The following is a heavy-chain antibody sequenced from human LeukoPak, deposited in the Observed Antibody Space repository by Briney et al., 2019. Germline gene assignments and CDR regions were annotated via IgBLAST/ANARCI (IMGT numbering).Heavy chain of an antibody. Sequence: QTGGSLRLSCTASGFTFSSYWMSWVRQAPGKGLEWVANINQDGSEKHYVDSVKGRFTISRDNAKKSLNLQMNSLRADDTAVYYCAVASGSYSNWGQGTLVTVSS. D-gene: IGHD1-26*01. CDR1: GFTFSSYW. CDR3: AVASGSYSN. V-gene: IGHV3-7*01. J-gene: IGHJ4*02. CDR2: INQDGSEK.